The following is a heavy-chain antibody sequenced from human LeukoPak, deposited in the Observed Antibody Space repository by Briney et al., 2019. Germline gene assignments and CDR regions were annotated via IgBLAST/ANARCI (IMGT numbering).Heavy chain of an antibody. Sequence: GASVKVSCKASGYTFTSYGISWVRQAPGQGLEWMGWISAYNGNTNYAQKLQGRVTMTTDTSTSTAYMELRSLRSDDTAVYYCARDSGYSGYGGMIPFDYRGQGTLVTVSS. CDR1: GYTFTSYG. CDR3: ARDSGYSGYGGMIPFDY. J-gene: IGHJ4*02. V-gene: IGHV1-18*01. D-gene: IGHD5-12*01. CDR2: ISAYNGNT.